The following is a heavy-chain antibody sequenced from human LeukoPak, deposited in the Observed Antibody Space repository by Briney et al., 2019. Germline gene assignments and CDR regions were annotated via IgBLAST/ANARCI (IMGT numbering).Heavy chain of an antibody. J-gene: IGHJ4*02. CDR3: AKIRRLITMVRGDFDY. Sequence: GGSLRLSCAASGFTFSSYAMSWVRQAPGKGLEWVSAISGSGGSTYYADSVKGRLTISRDNSKSTLYLQMNSLRAEDTAVYYYAKIRRLITMVRGDFDYWGQGTLVTVSS. CDR2: ISGSGGST. V-gene: IGHV3-23*01. CDR1: GFTFSSYA. D-gene: IGHD3-10*01.